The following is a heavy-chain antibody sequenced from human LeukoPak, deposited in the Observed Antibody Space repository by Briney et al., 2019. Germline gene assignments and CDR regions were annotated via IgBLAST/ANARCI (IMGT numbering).Heavy chain of an antibody. CDR3: ARVYGDYNFYYYGMDV. CDR2: ISANNGNT. D-gene: IGHD4-17*01. Sequence: GASVKVSCKASGYTFIIYGISWVRQAPGQGLEWMGRISANNGNTNYAQKLQGRVTMTTDTSTSTAYMELRSLRSDDTAVYYCARVYGDYNFYYYGMDVWGQGTTVTVSS. V-gene: IGHV1-18*01. CDR1: GYTFIIYG. J-gene: IGHJ6*02.